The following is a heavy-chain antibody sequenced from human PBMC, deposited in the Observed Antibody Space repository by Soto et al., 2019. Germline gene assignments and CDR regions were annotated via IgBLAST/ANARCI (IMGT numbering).Heavy chain of an antibody. CDR2: IIPIDATV. Sequence: QVQLVQSGAEVKKPGSSVKVSCKASGGTFSNFALISWVRQAPGQGLEWMGGIIPIDATVNYAQKFQGRITLTADESTTTAYMDLGSLSSEDTGVYYCARDLLGFGYTYGDVWGQGTKVTVSS. J-gene: IGHJ6*01. CDR3: ARDLLGFGYTYGDV. V-gene: IGHV1-69*12. CDR1: GGTFSNFA. D-gene: IGHD3-10*01.